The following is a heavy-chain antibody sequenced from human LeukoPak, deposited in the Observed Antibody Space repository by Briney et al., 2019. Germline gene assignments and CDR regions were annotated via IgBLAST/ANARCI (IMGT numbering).Heavy chain of an antibody. CDR3: ARRYSSSWSPFDY. CDR1: GGSISSSSYY. D-gene: IGHD6-13*01. CDR2: IYHSGST. V-gene: IGHV4-39*07. Sequence: SETLSLTCTVSGGSISSSSYYWGWIRQPPGKGLEWIGSIYHSGSTYYNPSLKSRVTISVDTSKNQFSLKLSSVTAADTAVYYCARRYSSSWSPFDYWGQGTLVTVSS. J-gene: IGHJ4*02.